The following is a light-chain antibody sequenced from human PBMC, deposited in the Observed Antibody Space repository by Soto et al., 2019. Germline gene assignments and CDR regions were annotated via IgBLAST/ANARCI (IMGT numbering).Light chain of an antibody. CDR2: SAS. Sequence: DFQMTQSPSSMSASVGDRVTITCRASQSIGTSVNWYQQKAGKAPKLLIYSASTLQSGVPSRFSGSGSGTDFTLAISSLQPEDFATYHCQHSSAFCQGTKVEIK. CDR1: QSIGTS. V-gene: IGKV1-39*01. J-gene: IGKJ2*01. CDR3: QHSSA.